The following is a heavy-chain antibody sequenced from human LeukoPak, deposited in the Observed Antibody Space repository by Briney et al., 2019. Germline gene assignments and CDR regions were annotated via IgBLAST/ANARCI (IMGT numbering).Heavy chain of an antibody. D-gene: IGHD4-17*01. Sequence: PSETLSLTCDVSGGSFSAYYWSWIRQPPGKGLEWIGDINHSGSTNNNPSLESRVTISVDTSKNQFSLKLSSVTAADTAVYYCARARPTVTDDYDAFDIWGQGTMVTVSS. V-gene: IGHV4-34*01. CDR1: GGSFSAYY. J-gene: IGHJ3*02. CDR3: ARARPTVTDDYDAFDI. CDR2: INHSGST.